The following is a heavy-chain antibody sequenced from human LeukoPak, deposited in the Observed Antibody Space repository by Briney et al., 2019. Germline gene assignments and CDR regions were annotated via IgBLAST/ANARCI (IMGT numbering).Heavy chain of an antibody. Sequence: GGSLRLSCAASGFTFSSYSMNWARQAPGKGLEWVSYISSSSTIYYADSLKGRFTISRDNAKNSLYLQMNSLRAEDTAVYYCAREAYYDRSGYYDAFDISGRGTIVTVSS. CDR1: GFTFSSYS. D-gene: IGHD3-22*01. V-gene: IGHV3-48*01. CDR2: ISSSSTI. CDR3: AREAYYDRSGYYDAFDI. J-gene: IGHJ3*02.